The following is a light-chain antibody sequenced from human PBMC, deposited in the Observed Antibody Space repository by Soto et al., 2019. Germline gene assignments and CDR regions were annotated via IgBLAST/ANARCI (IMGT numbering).Light chain of an antibody. CDR3: SSYAGRNNYYV. CDR1: SSDVGGYNY. V-gene: IGLV2-8*01. Sequence: QSVLTQPPSASGSPGQSVTISCTGTSSDVGGYNYVSWYQQHPGKAPKLMIYEVSKRPSGVPDRFSGSKSGNTASLTVSGLQAEDGADYYCSSYAGRNNYYVFGTGTKVTVL. J-gene: IGLJ1*01. CDR2: EVS.